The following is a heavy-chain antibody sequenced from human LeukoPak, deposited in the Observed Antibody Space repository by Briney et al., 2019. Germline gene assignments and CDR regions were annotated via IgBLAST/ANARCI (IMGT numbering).Heavy chain of an antibody. CDR1: GFTFTSSA. D-gene: IGHD4-17*01. Sequence: GTSVKVSCKASGFTFTSSAMQWVRQARGQRLEGIGWIVVGSGNTNYAQKFQERVTITRHMSTSTAYMALSSLRSEDTAVYYCAAGIWVGDYEYFDYWGQGTLVTVSS. J-gene: IGHJ4*02. CDR2: IVVGSGNT. CDR3: AAGIWVGDYEYFDY. V-gene: IGHV1-58*02.